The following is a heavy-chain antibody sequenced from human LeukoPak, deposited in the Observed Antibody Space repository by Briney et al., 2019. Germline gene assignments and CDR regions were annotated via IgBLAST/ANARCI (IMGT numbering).Heavy chain of an antibody. Sequence: PSETLSLTCTVSGGSISSGGYYWRWIRQHPGKGLEWIGYIYYSGSTYNNPSLKSRVTTSVDTSKNQFSLKLDSVTAADTAAYYCARAKRMGYDTSGYYYGYFDYWGRGTLVTVSS. CDR2: IYYSGST. CDR1: GGSISSGGYY. J-gene: IGHJ4*02. D-gene: IGHD3-22*01. CDR3: ARAKRMGYDTSGYYYGYFDY. V-gene: IGHV4-31*03.